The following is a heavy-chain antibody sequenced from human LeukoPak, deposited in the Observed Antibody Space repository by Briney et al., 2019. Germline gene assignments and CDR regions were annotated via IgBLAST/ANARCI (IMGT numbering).Heavy chain of an antibody. J-gene: IGHJ4*02. CDR2: INSDGSST. CDR1: GFTFSSYW. V-gene: IGHV3-74*01. D-gene: IGHD6-13*01. CDR3: AKGSSNWRDYYYFDY. Sequence: PGGSLRLSCAASGFTFSSYWIHWVRQAPGKGLVWVSRINSDGSSTSYADSVKGRFIISRDNSKNTLYLQMNSLRVEDTAVYYCAKGSSNWRDYYYFDYWGQGTLVTVSS.